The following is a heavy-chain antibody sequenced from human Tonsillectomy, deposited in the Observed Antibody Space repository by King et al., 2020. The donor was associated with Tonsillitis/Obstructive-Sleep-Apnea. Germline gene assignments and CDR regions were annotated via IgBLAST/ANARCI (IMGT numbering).Heavy chain of an antibody. CDR2: NNPNSGGT. CDR3: ARDLLKRAVGYGMDV. J-gene: IGHJ6*02. Sequence: QLVQSGAEVKRPGASVKVSCKASGYTFTGYHIHWVRQAPGQGLEWMGWNNPNSGGTNYAQKFQGRVTMTRDTSIRTAYMEVRRLRSDDTAVYYCARDLLKRAVGYGMDVCGQGTTVTVSS. CDR1: GYTFTGYH. D-gene: IGHD1-26*01. V-gene: IGHV1-2*02.